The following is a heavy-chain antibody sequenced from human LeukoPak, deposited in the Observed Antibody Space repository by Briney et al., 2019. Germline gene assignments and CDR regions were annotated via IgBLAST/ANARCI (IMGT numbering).Heavy chain of an antibody. J-gene: IGHJ6*03. V-gene: IGHV3-30*18. Sequence: GGSLRLSCAASGFTFSSYSMNWVRQAPGKGLEWVAVISYDGSNKYYADSVKGRLTISRDNSKNTLYLQMNSLRAEDTAVYYCANGYCTNGVCYPYYYYYMDVWGKGTTVTVSS. D-gene: IGHD2-8*01. CDR3: ANGYCTNGVCYPYYYYYMDV. CDR1: GFTFSSYS. CDR2: ISYDGSNK.